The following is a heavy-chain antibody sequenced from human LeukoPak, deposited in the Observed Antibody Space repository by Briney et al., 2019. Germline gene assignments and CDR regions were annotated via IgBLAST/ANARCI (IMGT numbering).Heavy chain of an antibody. CDR3: ASRTSCTNGVCPFDY. V-gene: IGHV3-21*01. Sequence: GGSLRLSCAASEFTFSRYSMNWVRQAPGRGLEWISSISAGGSSIYYADSVRGRFTISRDNAKSSLYLQMNGLRAEDTAVYYCASRTSCTNGVCPFDYWGQGTLVTVSS. J-gene: IGHJ4*02. D-gene: IGHD2-8*01. CDR2: ISAGGSSI. CDR1: EFTFSRYS.